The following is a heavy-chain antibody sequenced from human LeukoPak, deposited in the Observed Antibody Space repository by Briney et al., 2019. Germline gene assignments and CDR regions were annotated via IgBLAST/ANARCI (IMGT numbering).Heavy chain of an antibody. CDR1: GFSFSGYG. CDR2: ISPSSSYM. Sequence: GGSLRLSCEASGFSFSGYGMHWVRQVPGKGLEWVSSISPSSSYMYYADSVKGRFTISRDNTKNSLYLQMNSLRAEDTAVYYCATYNSRNAREFQSWGQGTLVTVSS. V-gene: IGHV3-21*01. CDR3: ATYNSRNAREFQS. J-gene: IGHJ1*01. D-gene: IGHD3-22*01.